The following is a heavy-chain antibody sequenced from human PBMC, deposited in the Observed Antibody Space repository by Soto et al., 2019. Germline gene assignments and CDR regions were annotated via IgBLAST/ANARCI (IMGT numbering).Heavy chain of an antibody. CDR1: GFTFSSYW. J-gene: IGHJ3*02. CDR2: INSDGSST. D-gene: IGHD1-26*01. Sequence: EVQLVESGGGLVQPGGSLRLSCAASGFTFSSYWMHWVRQAPGKGLVWVSRINSDGSSTSYADSVKGRFTISRDNAKNTLYLQMNSLGAEYTGVYYCARGGSYVFGLCAFDIWGQGTMVTVSS. V-gene: IGHV3-74*01. CDR3: ARGGSYVFGLCAFDI.